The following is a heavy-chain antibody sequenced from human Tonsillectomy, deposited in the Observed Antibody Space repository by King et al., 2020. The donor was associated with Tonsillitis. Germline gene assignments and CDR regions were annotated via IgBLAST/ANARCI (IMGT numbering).Heavy chain of an antibody. CDR2: IYYRGST. CDR1: GGSISSYY. J-gene: IGHJ6*03. V-gene: IGHV4-59*08. CDR3: ARRPYYYYYMDV. Sequence: VQLQESGPGLVKPSETLSLTCTVSGGSISSYYWSWIRQPPGKGLEWIGYIYYRGSTNYNPSLKSRVTISVDTSKNQFSLKLSSVTAADTAVYYCARRPYYYYYMDVWGKGTTVTVSS.